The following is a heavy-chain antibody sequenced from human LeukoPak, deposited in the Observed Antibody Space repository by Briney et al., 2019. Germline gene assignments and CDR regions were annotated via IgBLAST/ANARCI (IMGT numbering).Heavy chain of an antibody. V-gene: IGHV1-2*02. Sequence: WASVKVSCKASGYTFTGYYMHWVRQAPGQGLEWMGWINPNSGGTNYAQKFQGRVTMTRDTSISTAYMELSRLRSDDTAVYYCASIAIAAAGTLGTPWGRGTLVTVSS. CDR3: ASIAIAAAGTLGTP. CDR1: GYTFTGYY. J-gene: IGHJ5*02. CDR2: INPNSGGT. D-gene: IGHD6-13*01.